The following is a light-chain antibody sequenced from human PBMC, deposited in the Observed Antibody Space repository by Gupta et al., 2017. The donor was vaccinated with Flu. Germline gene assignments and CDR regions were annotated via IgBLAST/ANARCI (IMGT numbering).Light chain of an antibody. CDR1: QSVSSSY. Sequence: EIVLTQSPGTLSLSPGERATLSCRASQSVSSSYLAWYQQKPGQAPRLLIYSASGTDFTLTISRLEPEDFAVYYCQQYGSSPPYTFGQGTKLEIK. J-gene: IGKJ2*01. CDR3: QQYGSSPPYT. V-gene: IGKV3-20*01.